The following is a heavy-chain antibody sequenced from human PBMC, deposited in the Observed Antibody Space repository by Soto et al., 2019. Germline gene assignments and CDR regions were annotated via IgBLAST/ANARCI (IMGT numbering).Heavy chain of an antibody. Sequence: QVQLQESGPGLVKPSQTLSLTCTVSGDSISSGGYRWSWIRQHPGEGLEWIGFMYNSGSTSYNPSIKSRATISVDTSTNQFSLNLRSVTAADTAVYYCARGGDTTKVDFWGQGTLVPVSS. J-gene: IGHJ4*02. CDR3: ARGGDTTKVDF. V-gene: IGHV4-31*03. CDR2: MYNSGST. CDR1: GDSISSGGYR. D-gene: IGHD3-16*01.